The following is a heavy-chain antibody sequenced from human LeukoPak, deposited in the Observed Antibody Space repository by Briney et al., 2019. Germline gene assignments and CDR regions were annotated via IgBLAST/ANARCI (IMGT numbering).Heavy chain of an antibody. Sequence: PGGSLRLSCAASGFTFSSYWMSWVRQAPGKGLEWVANIKPDGSEKYYVDSVKGRFTISRDNVKNSLYLQMDRLRAEDTAVYYCARRPTYYYDSSDYYGAFDIWGQGTMVTVSS. CDR3: ARRPTYYYDSSDYYGAFDI. J-gene: IGHJ3*02. D-gene: IGHD3-22*01. CDR1: GFTFSSYW. CDR2: IKPDGSEK. V-gene: IGHV3-7*01.